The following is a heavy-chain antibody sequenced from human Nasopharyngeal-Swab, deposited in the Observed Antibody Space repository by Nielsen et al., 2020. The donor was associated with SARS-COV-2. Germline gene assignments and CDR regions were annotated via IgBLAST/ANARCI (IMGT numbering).Heavy chain of an antibody. CDR1: GFTFNNYW. CDR2: IMTDGSGT. Sequence: GESLKISCAASGFTFNNYWMHWVRQAPGKGLVWVSRIMTDGSGTTYADSVKGRFTISRDNAKNSLYLQMNSLRAEDTAFYYCAKGDTSSGWYSWFDPWGQGTLVTVSS. V-gene: IGHV3-74*01. D-gene: IGHD6-19*01. J-gene: IGHJ5*02. CDR3: AKGDTSSGWYSWFDP.